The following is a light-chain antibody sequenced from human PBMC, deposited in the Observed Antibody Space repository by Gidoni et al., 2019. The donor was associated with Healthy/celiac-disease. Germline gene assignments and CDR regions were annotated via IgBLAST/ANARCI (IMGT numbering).Light chain of an antibody. Sequence: EIVLTQSPGTLSLSPGERATLSCRASQSVSSSYLAWYQQKPGQAPRLLIYGASSRATGIPDRFSGSGSGTDFTLTLSRLEPEDFAVYYCQQYGSSPPWTFXQXTKVEIK. V-gene: IGKV3-20*01. J-gene: IGKJ1*01. CDR2: GAS. CDR1: QSVSSSY. CDR3: QQYGSSPPWT.